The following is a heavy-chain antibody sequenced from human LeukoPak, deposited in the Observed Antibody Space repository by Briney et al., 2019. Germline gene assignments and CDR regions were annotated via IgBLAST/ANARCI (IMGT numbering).Heavy chain of an antibody. CDR1: GYTLTELS. V-gene: IGHV1-24*01. Sequence: GASVKVSCKVSGYTLTELSMHWVRQAPGEGLEWMGGFDPEDGETIYAQKFQGRVTMTEDTSTDTAYMELSSLRSEDTAVYYCATGRGTMVRGVLLDYWGQGTLVTVSS. J-gene: IGHJ4*02. D-gene: IGHD3-10*01. CDR2: FDPEDGET. CDR3: ATGRGTMVRGVLLDY.